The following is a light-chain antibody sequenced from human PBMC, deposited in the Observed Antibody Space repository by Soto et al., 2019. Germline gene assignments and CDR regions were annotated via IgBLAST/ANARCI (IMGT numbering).Light chain of an antibody. V-gene: IGKV2-28*01. CDR2: LGS. Sequence: DIVMTQSPLSLPVTPGEPASISCRSSQSLLHSNGYNYLDWYLQKPGQSPQLLIYLGSNRASGVPDRFSGSGSGTDFTLKISRVEAEDVGVYYCMQALQTPLFTFGPGTRWIS. CDR3: MQALQTPLFT. CDR1: QSLLHSNGYNY. J-gene: IGKJ3*01.